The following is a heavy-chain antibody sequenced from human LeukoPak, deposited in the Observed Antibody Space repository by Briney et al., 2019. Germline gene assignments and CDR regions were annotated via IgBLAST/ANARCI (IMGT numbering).Heavy chain of an antibody. D-gene: IGHD3-22*01. CDR3: ARYFYDSSGSSSDAYDI. V-gene: IGHV1-2*02. CDR2: NNPNSGGT. CDR1: GYTFTGYY. Sequence: SVKVSCKTSGYTFTGYYMHWVRQAPGQGLEWMGWNNPNSGGTNYAQRFQGRVTMTRDTSISTAYMELSRLRSDDSAVYYCARYFYDSSGSSSDAYDIWGQGTMVTVSS. J-gene: IGHJ3*02.